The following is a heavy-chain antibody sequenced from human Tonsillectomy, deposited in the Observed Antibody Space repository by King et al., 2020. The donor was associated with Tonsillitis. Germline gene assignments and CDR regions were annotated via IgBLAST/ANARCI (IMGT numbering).Heavy chain of an antibody. CDR3: AKVYTVSPTPGSYYNDYYYYGMDV. Sequence: VQLVESGGGLVQPGGSLRLSCAASGFTFSSYAMSWVRQAPGKGLEWVSAISGSGGSTYYADSVKGQFTISRDNSKNTLYLQMNSLRAEDTAVYYCAKVYTVSPTPGSYYNDYYYYGMDVWGQGTTVTVSS. D-gene: IGHD3-10*01. CDR1: GFTFSSYA. CDR2: ISGSGGST. V-gene: IGHV3-23*04. J-gene: IGHJ6*02.